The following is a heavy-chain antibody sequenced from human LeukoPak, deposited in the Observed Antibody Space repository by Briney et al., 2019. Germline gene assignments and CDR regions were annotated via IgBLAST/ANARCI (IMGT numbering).Heavy chain of an antibody. Sequence: SETLSLTCTVSGGSINNYYWSWIRQPPGKGLEWIGYIYYVGSTNYNPSLKSRVTISVDTSKNQFSLKLSSVTAADTAVYYCARDSSYDYVWGSYYYYGMDVWGQGTTVTVSS. D-gene: IGHD3-16*01. V-gene: IGHV4-59*01. CDR1: GGSINNYY. CDR2: IYYVGST. J-gene: IGHJ6*02. CDR3: ARDSSYDYVWGSYYYYGMDV.